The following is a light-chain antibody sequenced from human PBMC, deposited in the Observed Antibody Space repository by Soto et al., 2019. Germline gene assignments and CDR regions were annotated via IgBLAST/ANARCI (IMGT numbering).Light chain of an antibody. J-gene: IGKJ1*01. V-gene: IGKV1-5*01. CDR1: QSINRW. CDR2: DAS. CDR3: QHPRWT. Sequence: DIQLTQSPSTLSASIGDRVTITCRASQSINRWLAWYQQKPGKAPKLLICDASSLESGVPSRFSGSGSGTDFTLTITSLQPDDFATYYCQHPRWTFGQGTKVEIK.